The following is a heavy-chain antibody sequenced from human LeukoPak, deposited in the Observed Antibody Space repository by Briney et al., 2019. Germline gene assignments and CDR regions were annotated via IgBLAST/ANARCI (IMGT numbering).Heavy chain of an antibody. CDR2: ISWNSGSI. CDR1: GFTFDDYA. J-gene: IGHJ6*03. V-gene: IGHV3-9*01. Sequence: DRSLRLSCAASGFTFDDYAMHWVRQAPGKGLEWVSGISWNSGSIGYADSVKGRFTISRDNAKNSLYLQMNSLRAEDTAVYYCAKGPCSGGSCYPFYYYYMDVWGKGTTVTVSS. D-gene: IGHD2-15*01. CDR3: AKGPCSGGSCYPFYYYYMDV.